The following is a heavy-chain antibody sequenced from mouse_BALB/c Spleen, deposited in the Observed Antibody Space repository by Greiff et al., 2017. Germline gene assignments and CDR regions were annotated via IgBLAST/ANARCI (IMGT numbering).Heavy chain of an antibody. CDR1: GYSITSDYA. D-gene: IGHD2-3*01. Sequence: VQLKQSGPGLVKPSQSLSLTCTVTGYSITSDYAWNWIRQFPGNKLEWMGYISYSGSTSYNPSLKSRISITRDTSKNQFFLQLNSVTTEDTATYYCARYGYYRLDYWGQGTTLTVSS. CDR3: ARYGYYRLDY. CDR2: ISYSGST. J-gene: IGHJ2*01. V-gene: IGHV3-2*02.